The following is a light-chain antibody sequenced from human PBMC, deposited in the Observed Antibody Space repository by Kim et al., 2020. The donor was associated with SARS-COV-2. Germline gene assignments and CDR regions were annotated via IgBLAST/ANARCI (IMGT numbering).Light chain of an antibody. Sequence: QSCTTSCTGTSSDVGGYNYVAWYQQHPGTAPKLMIYEVTERPSGVPDRFSGSKSGNTASLTVSGLQAEDEADYYCSSYAGSNNPYVFGTGTKVTVL. CDR1: SSDVGGYNY. J-gene: IGLJ1*01. V-gene: IGLV2-8*01. CDR2: EVT. CDR3: SSYAGSNNPYV.